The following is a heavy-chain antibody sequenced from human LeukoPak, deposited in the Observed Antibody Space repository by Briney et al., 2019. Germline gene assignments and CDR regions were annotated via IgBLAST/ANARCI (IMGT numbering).Heavy chain of an antibody. CDR2: ISGSGGST. V-gene: IGHV3-23*01. Sequence: SGGTLRLSCAASGFTFSSYGMSWVRQAPGKGLEWVSAISGSGGSTYYADSVKGRFTISRDNAKNSLYLQMNSLRAEDTAVYYCARLITMVRGVITYYMDVWGKGTTVTVSS. CDR1: GFTFSSYG. J-gene: IGHJ6*03. CDR3: ARLITMVRGVITYYMDV. D-gene: IGHD3-10*01.